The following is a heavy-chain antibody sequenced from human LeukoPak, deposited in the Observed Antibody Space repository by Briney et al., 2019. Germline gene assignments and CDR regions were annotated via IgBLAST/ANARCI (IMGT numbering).Heavy chain of an antibody. CDR3: ARIGEWPTLDY. CDR2: IHLNGIT. J-gene: IGHJ4*02. CDR1: GGSITSYAW. V-gene: IGHV4-4*02. Sequence: SETLSLTCSVSGGSITSYAWWSWVRQPPGKGLEWIGEIHLNGITNYNPSLKSRVTMSIDKSKNQLSLNLRSVTAADTAVYYCARIGEWPTLDYWGQGTLVTVSS. D-gene: IGHD3-10*01.